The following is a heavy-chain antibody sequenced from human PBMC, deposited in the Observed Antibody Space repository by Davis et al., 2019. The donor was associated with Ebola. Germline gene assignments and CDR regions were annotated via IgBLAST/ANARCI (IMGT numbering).Heavy chain of an antibody. Sequence: MPSETLSLTCTVSGGSISSSSYYWGWIRQPPGKGLEWIGSIYYSGSTYYNPSLKSRVTISVDTSKNQFSLKLSSVTAADTAVYYCARHNAYYYDSSGYYGKKYYFDYWGQGTLVTVSS. CDR2: IYYSGST. CDR1: GGSISSSSYY. D-gene: IGHD3-22*01. V-gene: IGHV4-39*01. J-gene: IGHJ4*02. CDR3: ARHNAYYYDSSGYYGKKYYFDY.